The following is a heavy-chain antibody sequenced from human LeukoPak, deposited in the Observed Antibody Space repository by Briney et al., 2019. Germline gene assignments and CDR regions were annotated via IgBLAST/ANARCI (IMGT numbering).Heavy chain of an antibody. J-gene: IGHJ4*02. D-gene: IGHD3-22*01. CDR1: GYSISSGYY. Sequence: SETLSLTCTVSGYSISSGYYWGWIRQPPGKGLEWTGSIDHSGSTYYNPSLKSRITISVDTSKNQFSLKLSSVTAADTAVYYCARVGTYYYDSSGYSGDYWGQGTLVTVSS. V-gene: IGHV4-38-2*02. CDR3: ARVGTYYYDSSGYSGDY. CDR2: IDHSGST.